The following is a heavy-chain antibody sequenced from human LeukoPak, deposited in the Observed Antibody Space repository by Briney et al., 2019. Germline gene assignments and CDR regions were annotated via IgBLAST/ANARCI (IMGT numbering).Heavy chain of an antibody. CDR3: ARSRNYYRVYFDN. Sequence: EASVKVSCKASGYTFSSFYLHWVRQAPGQGLEWMGIITPNTGDTTYAPKFQDRPIMTRDRSTSTVYMELHSLRSEDTAVYYCARSRNYYRVYFDNWGQGTPVPVSS. CDR2: ITPNTGDT. CDR1: GYTFSSFY. D-gene: IGHD3-10*01. J-gene: IGHJ4*02. V-gene: IGHV1-46*01.